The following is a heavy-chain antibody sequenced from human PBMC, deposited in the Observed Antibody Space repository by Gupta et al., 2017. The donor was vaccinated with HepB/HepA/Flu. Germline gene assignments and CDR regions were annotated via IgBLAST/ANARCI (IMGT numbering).Heavy chain of an antibody. Sequence: EVHLLESWGGLVQPGGSLTLPRAACGFPLRTHALSWVRQAPGKGLEWVSASSGSGDSTYYADSVKGRFTISRDNSKNTLFLQMNSLRADDTALYYCAKGCGGGGCYVPSDWGQGTLVTVSS. V-gene: IGHV3-23*01. D-gene: IGHD2-15*01. CDR1: GFPLRTHA. J-gene: IGHJ4*02. CDR3: AKGCGGGGCYVPSD. CDR2: SSGSGDST.